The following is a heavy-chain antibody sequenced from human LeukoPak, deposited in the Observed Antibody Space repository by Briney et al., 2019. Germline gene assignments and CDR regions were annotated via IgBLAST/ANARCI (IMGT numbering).Heavy chain of an antibody. J-gene: IGHJ6*02. CDR2: INHSGST. Sequence: SETLSLTCAVYGGSFSGYYWSWIRQPPGKGLEWIGEINHSGSTNYNPSLKSRVTISVDTSKNQFSLKLSSVTAADTAVYYCARGRSFSGYYSYYGMDVWGQGTLVTVSS. D-gene: IGHD1-26*01. CDR3: ARGRSFSGYYSYYGMDV. CDR1: GGSFSGYY. V-gene: IGHV4-34*01.